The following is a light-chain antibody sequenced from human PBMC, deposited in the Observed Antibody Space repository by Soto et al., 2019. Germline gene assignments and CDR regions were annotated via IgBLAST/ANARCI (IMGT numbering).Light chain of an antibody. CDR1: SSDVGGYNY. V-gene: IGLV2-11*01. CDR3: CSYAGRSTPVV. Sequence: QSALTQPRSVSGSPGQSVTISCTGTSSDVGGYNYVSWYQQHPGKAPKLMIYDVSKRPSGVPDRFSGSKSGNTASLTISGLQAEDEADYYCCSYAGRSTPVVFGGGTKLTVL. CDR2: DVS. J-gene: IGLJ2*01.